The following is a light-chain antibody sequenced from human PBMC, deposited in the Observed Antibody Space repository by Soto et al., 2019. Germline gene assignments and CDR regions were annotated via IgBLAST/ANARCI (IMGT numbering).Light chain of an antibody. J-gene: IGKJ1*01. Sequence: ETVWTLYPGTRALSAGRVAPVCCRISKSVSSNYLAWYQQKPGQAPRLLVYGASSRATGIPDRFSGSGSGTDFTVTIRRLEPEDFAAYYSQQYGSSYPWRFGQGTKVDIK. CDR3: QQYGSSYPWR. CDR2: GAS. V-gene: IGKV3-20*01. CDR1: KSVSSNY.